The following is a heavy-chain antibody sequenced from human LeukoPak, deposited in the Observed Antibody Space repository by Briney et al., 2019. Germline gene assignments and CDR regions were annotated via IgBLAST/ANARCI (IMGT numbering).Heavy chain of an antibody. D-gene: IGHD1-1*01. Sequence: ASVKVSCKASGYTFTGYYMHWVRQAPGQGLEWMGWINPNSGGTNYAQKFQGRVTMTRDTSISTAYMELSRLRSDDTAVYYCARMDAGKKDWNDVDYYYYYGMDVWGQGTTVTVS. CDR3: ARMDAGKKDWNDVDYYYYYGMDV. V-gene: IGHV1-2*02. CDR2: INPNSGGT. CDR1: GYTFTGYY. J-gene: IGHJ6*02.